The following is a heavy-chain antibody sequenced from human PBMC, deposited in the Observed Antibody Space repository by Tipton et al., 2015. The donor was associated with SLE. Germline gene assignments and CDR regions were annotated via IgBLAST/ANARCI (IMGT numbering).Heavy chain of an antibody. D-gene: IGHD1-26*01. CDR1: GGSISSSSSY. CDR2: IYYSGST. J-gene: IGHJ1*01. Sequence: QLVQSGPEVKPSETLSLTCTVSGGSISSSSSYWGWIRQPPGKGLEWIGSIYYSGSTNYNPSLKSRVTISVDTSKNQFSLKLSSVTAADTAVYYCVRGYSGSDLDFQHWGQGTLVTVSS. V-gene: IGHV4-39*01. CDR3: VRGYSGSDLDFQH.